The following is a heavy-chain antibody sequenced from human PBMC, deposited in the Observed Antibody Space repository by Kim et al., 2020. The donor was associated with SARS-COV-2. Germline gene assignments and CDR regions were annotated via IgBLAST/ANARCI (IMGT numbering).Heavy chain of an antibody. D-gene: IGHD4-17*01. CDR2: LSDSGRS. CDR3: AWSPGGGDDY. V-gene: IGHV4-34*01. J-gene: IGHJ4*02. CDR1: GRSFNSNN. Sequence: SETLSLSCALKGRSFNSNNWSWIRQPPGKGLEWIGELSDSGRSDYNPSLKSRVTMSVDTSTKNFSLNLRSVTAADTAVYYCAWSPGGGDDYWGQGVLVTVPS.